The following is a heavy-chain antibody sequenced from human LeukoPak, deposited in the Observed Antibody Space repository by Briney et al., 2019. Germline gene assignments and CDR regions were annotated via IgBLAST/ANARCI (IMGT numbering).Heavy chain of an antibody. CDR3: ASGRELGY. CDR1: GFTCSSYW. D-gene: IGHD3-10*01. J-gene: IGHJ4*02. V-gene: IGHV3-7*01. CDR2: IKQDGSEK. Sequence: GGSLRLYCAASGFTCSSYWMSWVRQAPGKGLEWVANIKQDGSEKYYVDSVKGRFTISRDNAKNSLYLQMNSLRAEDTALYYCASGRELGYWGQGNLVTVSS.